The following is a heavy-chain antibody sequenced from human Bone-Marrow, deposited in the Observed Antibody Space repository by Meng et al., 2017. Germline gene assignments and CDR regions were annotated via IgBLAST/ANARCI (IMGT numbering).Heavy chain of an antibody. Sequence: GESLKISCTASGFSFSSYSLNWVRQAPGKGLEWVSSISGDSVHIMYGDSAKGRFTTSRDDAESSMYLQMNNLREEDTALYFCARFEMVTFLPLDSWGQGTLVTGSS. J-gene: IGHJ4*02. D-gene: IGHD2-21*02. V-gene: IGHV3-21*01. CDR3: ARFEMVTFLPLDS. CDR2: ISGDSVHI. CDR1: GFSFSSYS.